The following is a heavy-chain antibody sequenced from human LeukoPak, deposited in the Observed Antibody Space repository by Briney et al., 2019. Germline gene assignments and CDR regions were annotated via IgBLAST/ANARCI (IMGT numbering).Heavy chain of an antibody. D-gene: IGHD6-25*01. Sequence: ASVKVSCKASGGTFSSYAISWVRQAPGQGLELMGGIIPIFGSANYAQKFQGRVTITVDESTSTAYMELSSLRFEDTAVFYCARCESMRLQNWFDPWGQGTLVTVSS. CDR3: ARCESMRLQNWFDP. CDR1: GGTFSSYA. CDR2: IIPIFGSA. V-gene: IGHV1-69*13. J-gene: IGHJ5*02.